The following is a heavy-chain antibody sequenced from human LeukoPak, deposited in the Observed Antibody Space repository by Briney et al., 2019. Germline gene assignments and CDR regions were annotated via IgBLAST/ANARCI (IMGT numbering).Heavy chain of an antibody. CDR3: ARIGHEDYYFDY. V-gene: IGHV4-59*01. CDR2: IYYSGST. J-gene: IGHJ4*02. CDR1: GGSISSYY. Sequence: SEILSLTCTVSGGSISSYYWSWIRQPPGKGLEWIGYIYYSGSTNYNPSLKGRVTISVDTSKNQFSLKLSSVTAADTAVYYCARIGHEDYYFDYWGQGTLVTVSS.